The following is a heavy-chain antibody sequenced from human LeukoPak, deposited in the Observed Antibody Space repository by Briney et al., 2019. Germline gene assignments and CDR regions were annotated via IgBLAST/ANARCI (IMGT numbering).Heavy chain of an antibody. D-gene: IGHD5-18*01. CDR1: GYSISSGYY. Sequence: SETLSLTCTVSGYSISSGYYWGWLRQPPGKGLEWIGSIYHSGSTYHNPSLKSRVTISVDTSKNQFSLKLSSVTAADTAVYYCARLDTAMVTYFDYWGQGTLVTVSS. CDR2: IYHSGST. CDR3: ARLDTAMVTYFDY. J-gene: IGHJ4*02. V-gene: IGHV4-38-2*02.